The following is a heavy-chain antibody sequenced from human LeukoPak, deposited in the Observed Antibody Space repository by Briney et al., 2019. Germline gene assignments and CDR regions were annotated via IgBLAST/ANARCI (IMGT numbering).Heavy chain of an antibody. CDR2: ISGDGGST. J-gene: IGHJ4*02. CDR3: AKGILDLYYYDSSGYYYYY. Sequence: GGSLRLSSAASGFTFDDYAMHWVRQAPGKGLEWVSLISGDGGSTYYADSVKGRFTISRDNSKNSLYLQMNSLRTEDTALYYCAKGILDLYYYDSSGYYYYYWGQGTLVTVSS. CDR1: GFTFDDYA. D-gene: IGHD3-22*01. V-gene: IGHV3-43*02.